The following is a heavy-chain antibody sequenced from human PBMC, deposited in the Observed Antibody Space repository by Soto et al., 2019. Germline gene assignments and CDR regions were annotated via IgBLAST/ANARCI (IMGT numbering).Heavy chain of an antibody. CDR3: ARGEYEVQSYGLDV. V-gene: IGHV4-30-4*01. D-gene: IGHD3-16*01. Sequence: QVKLQESGPGLLKPSQTLALTCSVSGGSITSDYYWSWVRQSPGKGLEWIGHIYYSGATHYNPSLKNRLSLSLDTSKNHFALRLSSVTAADTAVYYCARGEYEVQSYGLDVWGQGTTVAVSS. J-gene: IGHJ6*02. CDR1: GGSITSDYY. CDR2: IYYSGAT.